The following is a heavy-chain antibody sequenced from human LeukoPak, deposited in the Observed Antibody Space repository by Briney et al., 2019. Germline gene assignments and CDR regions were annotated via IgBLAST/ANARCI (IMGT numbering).Heavy chain of an antibody. D-gene: IGHD1-26*01. J-gene: IGHJ5*02. CDR1: GGSFSGYY. V-gene: IGHV4-34*01. Sequence: PSETLSLTCAVYGGSFSGYYWSWIRQPPGKGLEWIGEINHSGSTNYNPSLKSRVTISVDTSKNQFSLKLSSVTAADTAVYYCARRATVRRGWFDPWGQGTLVTVSS. CDR2: INHSGST. CDR3: ARRATVRRGWFDP.